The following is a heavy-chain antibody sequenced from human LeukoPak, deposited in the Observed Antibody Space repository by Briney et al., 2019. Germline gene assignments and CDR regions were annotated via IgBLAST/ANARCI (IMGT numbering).Heavy chain of an antibody. D-gene: IGHD2/OR15-2a*01. CDR2: ITGSGDTI. CDR3: ARERTTIVSGTTIGAY. V-gene: IGHV3-48*03. Sequence: GGSLRLSCSASGFTFSSYEMNWVRQAPGKGLEWISYITGSGDTIYYADSVKGRFTISRDNAKNSLFLQMNSLTADDTAVYYCARERTTIVSGTTIGAYWGQGTLVTVSS. CDR1: GFTFSSYE. J-gene: IGHJ4*02.